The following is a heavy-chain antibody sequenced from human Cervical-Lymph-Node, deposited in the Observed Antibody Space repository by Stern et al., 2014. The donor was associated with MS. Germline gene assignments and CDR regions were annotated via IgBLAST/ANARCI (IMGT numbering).Heavy chain of an antibody. D-gene: IGHD6-6*01. V-gene: IGHV4-59*01. CDR3: ARGGSSSPPFDY. J-gene: IGHJ4*02. CDR2: IYYSGST. Sequence: VQLQESGPGLVKPSETLSLTCTVSGGSISSYYWSWIRQPPGKGLEWIGYIYYSGSTKYNPSLQSRATISVDTSKNQSYRTLCSVTAADTAVYYCARGGSSSPPFDYWGQGTLVTVSS. CDR1: GGSISSYY.